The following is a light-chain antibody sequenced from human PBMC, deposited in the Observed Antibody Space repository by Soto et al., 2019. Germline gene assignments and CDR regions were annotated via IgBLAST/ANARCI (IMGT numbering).Light chain of an antibody. J-gene: IGKJ4*01. CDR3: QQYYTTPLT. CDR1: QSVLSSANHQNH. Sequence: DIVMTQSPDSLAVSLGERATINCKSSQSVLSSANHQNHLAWYQQKPGQPPRLLIDWASTRESGVPDRFSGGGSGTDFTLTISSLQAEDVAVYYCQQYYTTPLTFGTGTKVEI. CDR2: WAS. V-gene: IGKV4-1*01.